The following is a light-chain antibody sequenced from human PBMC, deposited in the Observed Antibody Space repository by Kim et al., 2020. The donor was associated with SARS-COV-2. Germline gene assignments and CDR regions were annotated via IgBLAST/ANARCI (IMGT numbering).Light chain of an antibody. CDR2: GAT. Sequence: LSPEEGGALSCRASQIVSSNYLAGYRQKPGQAPRLLIYGATNKATGIPDRFSGSGSGTDFTLTISRLAPADFAVYYCQQYGSSPRTFGQGTKLEI. CDR1: QIVSSNY. V-gene: IGKV3-20*01. CDR3: QQYGSSPRT. J-gene: IGKJ2*01.